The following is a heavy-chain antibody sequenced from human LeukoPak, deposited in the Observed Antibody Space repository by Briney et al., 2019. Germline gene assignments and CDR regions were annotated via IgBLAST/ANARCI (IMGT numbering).Heavy chain of an antibody. J-gene: IGHJ4*02. Sequence: SETLSLTCTVSGGSISSGGYYWSWIRQHPGKGLEWIGYIYYSGSTYYNPSLKSRVTISVGTSKNQFSLKLSSVTAADTAVYYCARVSSGWYSSDYWGQGTLVTVSS. V-gene: IGHV4-31*03. CDR2: IYYSGST. CDR3: ARVSSGWYSSDY. CDR1: GGSISSGGYY. D-gene: IGHD6-13*01.